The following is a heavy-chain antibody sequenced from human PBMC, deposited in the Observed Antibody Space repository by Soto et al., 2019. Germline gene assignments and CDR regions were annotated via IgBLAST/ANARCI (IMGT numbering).Heavy chain of an antibody. D-gene: IGHD3-22*01. J-gene: IGHJ6*02. CDR1: GFTFSSYA. Sequence: EVQLLESGGGLVQPGGSLRLSCAASGFTFSSYAMSWVRQAPGKGLEWVSAISGSGGSTYYADSVKGRFTISRDNSKNXXYXQXXSLRAEDTAVYYCAKDRTPRYYYDSSGAHYYGMDVWGQGTTVTVSS. CDR3: AKDRTPRYYYDSSGAHYYGMDV. CDR2: ISGSGGST. V-gene: IGHV3-23*01.